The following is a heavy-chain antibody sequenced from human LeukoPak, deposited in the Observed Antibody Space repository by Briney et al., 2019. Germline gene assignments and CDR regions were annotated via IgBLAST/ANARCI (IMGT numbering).Heavy chain of an antibody. CDR2: ISAYNGNT. V-gene: IGHV1-18*01. Sequence: ASVKVSWKASGYTFTSYGISWVRQAPGQGLEWMGLISAYNGNTNYAQKLQGRVTMTTDTSTSTAYMELRSLRSDDTAVYYCAILEYSGSYYVSYWGQGTLVTVSS. CDR3: AILEYSGSYYVSY. CDR1: GYTFTSYG. D-gene: IGHD1-26*01. J-gene: IGHJ4*02.